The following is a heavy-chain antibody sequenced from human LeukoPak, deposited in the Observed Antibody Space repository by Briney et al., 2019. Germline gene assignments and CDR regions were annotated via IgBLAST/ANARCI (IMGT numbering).Heavy chain of an antibody. V-gene: IGHV4-4*07. Sequence: SETLSLTCTVSGGSISSYYWSWIRQPAGKGLEWIGRIYTSGSTNYNPSLKSRVTMSVDTSKNQFSLKLSSGTAADTAVYYCARERDILTGYRVGAYYYYYYMDVWGKGTTVTISS. CDR1: GGSISSYY. CDR3: ARERDILTGYRVGAYYYYYYMDV. J-gene: IGHJ6*03. CDR2: IYTSGST. D-gene: IGHD3-9*01.